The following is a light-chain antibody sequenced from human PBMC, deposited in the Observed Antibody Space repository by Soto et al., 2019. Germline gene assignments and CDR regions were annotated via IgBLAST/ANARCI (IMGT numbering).Light chain of an antibody. V-gene: IGKV3-20*01. CDR2: GAS. Sequence: DIVLTQSPGTRSWSPGERATLSCRASQSVSSSYLAWYQQKPGQAPRLLIYGASSRATGIPDRFSGSGSGTDFTLTISRLEPEDFSVYYCQQYVSSPFGQGTRLEIK. J-gene: IGKJ5*01. CDR1: QSVSSSY. CDR3: QQYVSSP.